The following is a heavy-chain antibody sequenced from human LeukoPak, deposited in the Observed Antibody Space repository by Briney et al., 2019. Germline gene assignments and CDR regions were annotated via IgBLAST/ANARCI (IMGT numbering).Heavy chain of an antibody. Sequence: SETLSLTCTVSGGSISSYYWSWIRQPPGKGLEWIGYIYYSGNTNYNPSLKSRVTMSVDTSKNQFSLKLSSVTAADTAVYYCARVDCSSTSCYIDYWGQGTLVTVSS. CDR3: ARVDCSSTSCYIDY. CDR1: GGSISSYY. CDR2: IYYSGNT. J-gene: IGHJ4*02. D-gene: IGHD2-2*02. V-gene: IGHV4-59*12.